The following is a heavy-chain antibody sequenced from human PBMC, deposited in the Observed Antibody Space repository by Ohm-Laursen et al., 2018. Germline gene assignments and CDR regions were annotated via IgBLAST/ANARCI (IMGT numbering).Heavy chain of an antibody. V-gene: IGHV3-21*01. CDR3: ARDSSRRAREGGMDV. CDR2: ISETGSHI. CDR1: GITLSSYD. J-gene: IGHJ6*02. Sequence: SLRLSCAASGITLSSYDMNWVRQAPGKGLEWISYISETGSHIYDADAMRGRFTVARDNAKNLLYLQFDSLRVEDTAVYYCARDSSRRAREGGMDVWGQGTMVTVSS. D-gene: IGHD6-6*01.